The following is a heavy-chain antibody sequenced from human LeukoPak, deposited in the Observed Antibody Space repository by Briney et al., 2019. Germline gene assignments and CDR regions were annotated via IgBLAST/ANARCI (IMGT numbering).Heavy chain of an antibody. CDR3: AREPLLLYSTSMGRYFDF. CDR1: GGSISSYY. D-gene: IGHD6-13*01. V-gene: IGHV4-59*01. Sequence: SETLSLTCTVSGGSISSYYWNWIRQPPGRGLEWIGYIYYSGSTNYNPSLKSRVTISVDTSKNQFSLKLNSVTAADTAVYYCAREPLLLYSTSMGRYFDFWGRGILVTVSS. CDR2: IYYSGST. J-gene: IGHJ2*01.